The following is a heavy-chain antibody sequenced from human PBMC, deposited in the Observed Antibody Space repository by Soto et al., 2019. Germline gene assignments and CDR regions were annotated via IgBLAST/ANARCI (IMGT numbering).Heavy chain of an antibody. Sequence: QVQLVESGGGVVQPGKSLRLSCEASGFAFSSYGMHWVRQAPGKGLEWVAVIWYDGSNEHYADSVKGRFTISRDNSKNTLYLQMNSRRPEDTAVYYCARDGPEAGSFLEYWGQGTLVTVSS. D-gene: IGHD6-13*01. J-gene: IGHJ4*02. V-gene: IGHV3-33*01. CDR3: ARDGPEAGSFLEY. CDR2: IWYDGSNE. CDR1: GFAFSSYG.